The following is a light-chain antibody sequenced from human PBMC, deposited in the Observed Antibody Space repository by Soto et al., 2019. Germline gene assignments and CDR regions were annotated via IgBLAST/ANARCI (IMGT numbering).Light chain of an antibody. CDR1: SSNIGNNY. J-gene: IGLJ3*02. CDR2: ENN. V-gene: IGLV1-51*02. Sequence: QAVLTQPPSVSAAPGQKVTISCSGSSSNIGNNYVSWYQQLPGTAPKLLIYENNKRPSGIPERFSGSKSGTSATLGIMGLQTGDEADYYCGTWDSSLSVGVFGGGTKVTVL. CDR3: GTWDSSLSVGV.